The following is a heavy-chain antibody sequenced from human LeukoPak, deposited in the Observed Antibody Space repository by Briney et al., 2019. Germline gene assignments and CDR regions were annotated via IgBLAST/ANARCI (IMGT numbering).Heavy chain of an antibody. CDR1: GDSISSYY. CDR3: ARFYFPTHFDG. J-gene: IGHJ4*02. V-gene: IGHV4-59*01. D-gene: IGHD2/OR15-2a*01. CDR2: ISNSGST. Sequence: SETLSLTCNVSGDSISSYYWSWIRQPPGKGLEWIGYISNSGSTNYNPSLKSRVTISVDTFKNQFSLKLSSVTAADPAVYYCARFYFPTHFDGWGQGTLVTVPS.